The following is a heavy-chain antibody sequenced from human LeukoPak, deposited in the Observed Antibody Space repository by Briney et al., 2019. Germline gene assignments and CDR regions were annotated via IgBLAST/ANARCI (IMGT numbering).Heavy chain of an antibody. CDR1: DGSVSSSNW. CDR2: IYHSGTT. CDR3: ARERAGATEGAFDI. D-gene: IGHD1-26*01. Sequence: PSGTLSLTCAVSDGSVSSSNWWSWVRQRPGKGLEWIGEIYHSGTTNYHPSLKSRVTISVDKSKNQLSLNLSSVTAADTAVYYCARERAGATEGAFDIWGQGTMVTVSS. V-gene: IGHV4-4*02. J-gene: IGHJ3*02.